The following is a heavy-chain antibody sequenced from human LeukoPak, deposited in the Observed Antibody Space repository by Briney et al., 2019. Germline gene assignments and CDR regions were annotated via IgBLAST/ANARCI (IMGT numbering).Heavy chain of an antibody. Sequence: GGSLRLSCAASGFTFSRYTFNWVRQAPGKGLEWVSSIRTSNNYIYYADSVEGRFTISRDNAKNTLFVQMNSLRAEDTAVYYCAKGGNSGWNFVDYWGQGTLVTVSS. V-gene: IGHV3-21*01. CDR1: GFTFSRYT. CDR2: IRTSNNYI. J-gene: IGHJ4*02. CDR3: AKGGNSGWNFVDY. D-gene: IGHD6-19*01.